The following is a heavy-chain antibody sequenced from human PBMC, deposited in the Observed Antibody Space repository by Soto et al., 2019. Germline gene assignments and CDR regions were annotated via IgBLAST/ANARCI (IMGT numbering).Heavy chain of an antibody. CDR1: GFTFGDYA. V-gene: IGHV3-49*03. CDR3: TSVTGDGYDPNAFDI. CDR2: IRSKAYGGTT. J-gene: IGHJ3*02. D-gene: IGHD5-12*01. Sequence: GGSLRLSCTASGFTFGDYAMSWFRQAPRKGLEWVGFIRSKAYGGTTEYAASVKGRFTISRDDSKSIAYLQMNSLKTEDTAVYYCTSVTGDGYDPNAFDIWGQGTMVTVSS.